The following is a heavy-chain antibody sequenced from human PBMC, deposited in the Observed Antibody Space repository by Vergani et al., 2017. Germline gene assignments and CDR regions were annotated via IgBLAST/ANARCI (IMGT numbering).Heavy chain of an antibody. Sequence: QAQLQQWGAGLLKPSETLSLTCAVYGGSFSGYYWSWIRQPPGKGLEWIGEINHSGSTNYNPSLKSRVTISVDTSKNQFSLKLSSVTAADTAVYYCARGCGYYSPLFGFDYWGQGTLVTVSS. CDR2: INHSGST. V-gene: IGHV4-34*01. CDR3: ARGCGYYSPLFGFDY. D-gene: IGHD3-10*01. CDR1: GGSFSGYY. J-gene: IGHJ4*02.